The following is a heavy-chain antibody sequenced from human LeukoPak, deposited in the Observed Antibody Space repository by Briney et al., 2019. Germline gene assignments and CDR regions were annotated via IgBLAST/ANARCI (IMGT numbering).Heavy chain of an antibody. D-gene: IGHD3-10*01. J-gene: IGHJ4*02. V-gene: IGHV3-30*02. CDR3: AKDRADYYGSGSYYDY. Sequence: GGSLRLSCAASGFTFSTFGMHWVRQAPGKGLEWVAFIRYDAINKYYADSVKGRLTISGDNSKNTLYLQMNSLRAEDTAVYYCAKDRADYYGSGSYYDYWGQGTLVTVSS. CDR1: GFTFSTFG. CDR2: IRYDAINK.